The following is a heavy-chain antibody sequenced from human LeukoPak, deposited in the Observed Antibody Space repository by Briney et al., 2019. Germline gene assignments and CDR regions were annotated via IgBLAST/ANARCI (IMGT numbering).Heavy chain of an antibody. D-gene: IGHD2-2*01. CDR1: GYSFTSYW. V-gene: IGHV5-51*01. CDR3: ARLDARCSSTSCHTYYYYGMDV. J-gene: IGHJ6*02. Sequence: GESLKISCKGSGYSFTSYWIGWVRQMPGKGLEWMGIIYPGDSDTRYSPSSQGQVTISADKSISTAYLQWSSLKASDTAMYYCARLDARCSSTSCHTYYYYGMDVWGQGTTVTVSS. CDR2: IYPGDSDT.